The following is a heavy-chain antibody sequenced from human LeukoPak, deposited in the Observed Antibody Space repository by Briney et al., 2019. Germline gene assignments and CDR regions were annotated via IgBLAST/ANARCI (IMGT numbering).Heavy chain of an antibody. CDR1: GGSFSGYY. V-gene: IGHV4-34*01. J-gene: IGHJ4*02. D-gene: IGHD6-19*01. CDR2: INHSGST. Sequence: SETLSLTCAVYGGSFSGYYWSWIRQPPGKGLEWIGEINHSGSTNYNPSLKSRVTISVDTSKNQFSLKLSSVTAADTAVYYCARRREGSGWQHDYRGQGTLVTVSS. CDR3: ARRREGSGWQHDY.